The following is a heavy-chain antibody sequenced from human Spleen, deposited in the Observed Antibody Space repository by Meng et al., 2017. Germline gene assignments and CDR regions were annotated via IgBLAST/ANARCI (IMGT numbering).Heavy chain of an antibody. Sequence: KVSCKGSGYSFTSYWIGWVRQMPGKGLEWMGIIYPGDSDTRYSPSFQGQVTISADKSISTAYLQWSSLKASDTAMYYCARHEGATNPYYYYYGMDVWGQGTTVTVSS. CDR2: IYPGDSDT. CDR1: GYSFTSYW. D-gene: IGHD5-24*01. J-gene: IGHJ6*02. CDR3: ARHEGATNPYYYYYGMDV. V-gene: IGHV5-51*01.